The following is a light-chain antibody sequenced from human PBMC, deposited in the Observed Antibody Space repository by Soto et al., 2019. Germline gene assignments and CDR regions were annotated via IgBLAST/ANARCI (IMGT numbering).Light chain of an antibody. CDR3: SSYTSSSTYV. CDR2: EGS. CDR1: SSDVGGYNY. Sequence: QSVLTQPASVSGSPGQSITISCTGTSSDVGGYNYVSWYQQHPGKAPKLMIYEGSNRPSGVSNRFSGSKSGNTASLTISGLQAEDEADYYRSSYTSSSTYVFGTGTKLTVL. J-gene: IGLJ1*01. V-gene: IGLV2-14*01.